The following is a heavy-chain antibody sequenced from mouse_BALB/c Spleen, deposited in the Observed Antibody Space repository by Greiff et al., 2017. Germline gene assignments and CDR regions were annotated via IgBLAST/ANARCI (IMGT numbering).Heavy chain of an antibody. J-gene: IGHJ3*01. Sequence: QVQLQQPGAELVKPGAPVKLSCKASGYTFTSYWMNWVKQRPGRGLEWIGRIDPSDSETHYNQKFKDKATLTVDKSSSTAYIQLSSLTSEDSAVYYCARGDYYDPLAYWGQGTLVTVSA. D-gene: IGHD2-4*01. V-gene: IGHV1-69*02. CDR1: GYTFTSYW. CDR3: ARGDYYDPLAY. CDR2: IDPSDSET.